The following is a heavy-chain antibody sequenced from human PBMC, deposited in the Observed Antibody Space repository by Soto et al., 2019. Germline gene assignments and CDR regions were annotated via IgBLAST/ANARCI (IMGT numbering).Heavy chain of an antibody. V-gene: IGHV1-69*01. Sequence: QVQLVQSGAEVKKPGSSVKVSCKASGGTFSSYAISWVRQAPGQGLEWMGGIIPIFGTANYAQKFQGRVTITADESTSTAYMERSSLRSEDTAVYYCARVLEVGPADYYGMDVWGQGTTVTVSS. CDR2: IIPIFGTA. D-gene: IGHD3-3*01. J-gene: IGHJ6*02. CDR3: ARVLEVGPADYYGMDV. CDR1: GGTFSSYA.